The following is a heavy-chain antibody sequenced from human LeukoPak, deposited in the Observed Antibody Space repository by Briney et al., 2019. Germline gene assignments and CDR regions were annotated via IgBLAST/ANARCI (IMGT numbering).Heavy chain of an antibody. CDR2: IKQDGSEK. Sequence: GGSLRLSCAASGFTFSSYWMSWVRQAPGKGLEWVANIKQDGSEKYYVDSVKGRFTISRDDAKNSLYLQMNSLRAEDTAVYYCARDRFRGVIDYWGQGTLVTVSS. CDR1: GFTFSSYW. D-gene: IGHD3-10*01. J-gene: IGHJ4*02. CDR3: ARDRFRGVIDY. V-gene: IGHV3-7*01.